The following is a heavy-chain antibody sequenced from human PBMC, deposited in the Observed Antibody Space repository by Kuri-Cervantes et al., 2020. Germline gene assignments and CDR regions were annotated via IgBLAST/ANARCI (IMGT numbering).Heavy chain of an antibody. V-gene: IGHV4-39*07. Sequence: ESLKISCTVSGGSISSGGYYWSWIRQHPGKGLEWIGSIYYSGSTYYNPSLKSRVTISVDTSKNQFSLKLSSVTAADTAVYYCARDSRVGWFDPWGQGTLVTVSS. CDR2: IYYSGST. CDR3: ARDSRVGWFDP. CDR1: GGSISSGGYY. J-gene: IGHJ5*02. D-gene: IGHD2-15*01.